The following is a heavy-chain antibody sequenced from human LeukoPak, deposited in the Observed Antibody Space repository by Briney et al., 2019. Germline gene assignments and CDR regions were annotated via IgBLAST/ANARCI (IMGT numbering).Heavy chain of an antibody. CDR1: GGSISSSSYY. J-gene: IGHJ4*02. V-gene: IGHV4-39*07. D-gene: IGHD3-10*01. Sequence: PSETLSLTCTVSGGSISSSSYYWGWIRQPPGKGLEWIGSIYYSGSTYYNPSLKSRVTISVDTSKNQFSLKLSSVTAADTAVYYCARDTQWFGESKLDYWGQGTLVTVSS. CDR3: ARDTQWFGESKLDY. CDR2: IYYSGST.